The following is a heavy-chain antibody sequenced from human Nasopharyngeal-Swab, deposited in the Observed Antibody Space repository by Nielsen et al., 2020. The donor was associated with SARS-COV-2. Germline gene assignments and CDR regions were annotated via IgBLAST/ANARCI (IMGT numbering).Heavy chain of an antibody. CDR3: SMNDFWSGYQDSFDV. CDR1: GITISSIY. V-gene: IGHV3-66*01. Sequence: GGSLRLSCAASGITISSIYMSWVRQAPGKGLEWVSVIYSVGDTYYADYVKGRFTISRDISKNTLYLQMNSLRAEDTALYYCSMNDFWSGYQDSFDVWGQGTMVTVSS. D-gene: IGHD3-3*01. J-gene: IGHJ3*01. CDR2: IYSVGDT.